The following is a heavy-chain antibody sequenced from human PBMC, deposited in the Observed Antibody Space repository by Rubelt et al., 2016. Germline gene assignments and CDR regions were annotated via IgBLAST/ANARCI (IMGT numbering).Heavy chain of an antibody. CDR3: ARVRGSSGWLDY. CDR2: IYSGGST. V-gene: IGHV3-66*01. Sequence: EVQLVESGGGLVQPGGSLRLSCAASGFTVSSNYMSWVRQAPGKGLEWSSVIYSGGSTYYADSVKGRFTISRDNSKNTLYLQMNSLGAEDTAVYYCARVRGSSGWLDYWGQGTLVTVSS. J-gene: IGHJ4*02. D-gene: IGHD6-19*01. CDR1: GFTVSSNY.